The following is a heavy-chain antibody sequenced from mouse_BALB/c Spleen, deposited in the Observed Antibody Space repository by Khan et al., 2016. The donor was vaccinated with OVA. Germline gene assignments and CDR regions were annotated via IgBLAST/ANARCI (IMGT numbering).Heavy chain of an antibody. D-gene: IGHD2-14*01. CDR1: GFNIKDTY. CDR3: ARTYDGTMDY. Sequence: VQLQQSGAELVKPGASVKLSCTASGFNIKDTYMHWVKQRPEEGLEWIGKIDPANGNTKYDPKFQGTATLTEDTSYNTAYLQLRSLTSDDTAVYYCARTYDGTMDYWGQGTSVTGSS. V-gene: IGHV14-3*02. J-gene: IGHJ4*01. CDR2: IDPANGNT.